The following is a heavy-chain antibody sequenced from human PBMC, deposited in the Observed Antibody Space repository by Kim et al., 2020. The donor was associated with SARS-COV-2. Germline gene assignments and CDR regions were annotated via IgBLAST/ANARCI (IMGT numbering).Heavy chain of an antibody. CDR1: GFTFSSYS. V-gene: IGHV3-21*01. Sequence: GGSLRLSCAASGFTFSSYSMNWVRQAPGKGLEWVSSISSSSSYIYYADSVKGRFTISRDNAKNSLYLQMNSLRAEDTAVYYCASGSSSSWSLDDYWGQGTLLTVSS. CDR2: ISSSSSYI. CDR3: ASGSSSSWSLDDY. J-gene: IGHJ4*02. D-gene: IGHD2-2*01.